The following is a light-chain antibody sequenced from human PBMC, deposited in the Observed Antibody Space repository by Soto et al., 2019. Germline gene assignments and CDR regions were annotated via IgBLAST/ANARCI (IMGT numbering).Light chain of an antibody. V-gene: IGLV2-14*01. CDR2: DVS. Sequence: QSALTQPASVSGSPGQSITISCTGTSSDVGGYKYVSWYQQHPGKAPKLMIYDVSNRPSGVSNRFSGSKSGNTASLTISGLQAEDEADYYCSSYTSSSTLGVFGGGTQLTVL. CDR1: SSDVGGYKY. CDR3: SSYTSSSTLGV. J-gene: IGLJ2*01.